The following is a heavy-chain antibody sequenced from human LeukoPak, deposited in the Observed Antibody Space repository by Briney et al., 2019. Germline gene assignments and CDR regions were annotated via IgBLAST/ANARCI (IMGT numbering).Heavy chain of an antibody. J-gene: IGHJ4*02. CDR3: ARGSTQGVAVT. CDR1: GFTFISYY. D-gene: IGHD6-19*01. V-gene: IGHV1-46*01. Sequence: GASVKVSCKASGFTFISYYIHWVRQTPGQGLDWMGKINPSGGSTSYAQKFQGRVIMTRDTSTSTVYMELSSLRSEDTAVYYCARGSTQGVAVTWGQGTLVTVSS. CDR2: INPSGGST.